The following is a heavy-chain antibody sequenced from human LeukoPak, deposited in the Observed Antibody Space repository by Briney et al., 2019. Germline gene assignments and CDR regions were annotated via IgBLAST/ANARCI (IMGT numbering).Heavy chain of an antibody. CDR3: AKDRTTAWNCFDS. V-gene: IGHV3-23*01. CDR2: VRGDSSGT. CDR1: GFSFSSYA. Sequence: PGGSLRLSCVGSGFSFSSYAMSWVRQAPGKGLEWVSAVRGDSSGTHYADSVQGRFTISRDNSKNTLFLEMNSLRAEDTALYYCAKDRTTAWNCFDSWGQGTLVTVSS. D-gene: IGHD1-1*01. J-gene: IGHJ4*02.